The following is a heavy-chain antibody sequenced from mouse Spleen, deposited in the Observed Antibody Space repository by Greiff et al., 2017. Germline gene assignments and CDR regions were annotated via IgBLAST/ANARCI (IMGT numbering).Heavy chain of an antibody. J-gene: IGHJ3*01. D-gene: IGHD4-1*01. CDR3: ARGYRTGTIKAWFAY. V-gene: IGHV1-18*01. CDR1: GYTFTDYN. Sequence: VHVKQSGPELVKPGASVKIPCKASGYTFTDYNMDWVKQSHGKSLEWIGDINPNNGGSNYNQKFKGKATFTVDKSSSTAYMELRSLTSEDTAVYYCARGYRTGTIKAWFAYWGQGDLVTVSA. CDR2: INPNNGGS.